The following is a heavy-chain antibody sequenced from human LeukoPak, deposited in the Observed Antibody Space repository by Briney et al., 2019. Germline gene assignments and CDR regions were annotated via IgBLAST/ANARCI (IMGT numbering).Heavy chain of an antibody. CDR1: GDSFSSVTDY. CDR2: GDCSGGT. Sequence: SETLSLTCTVSGDSFSSVTDYWAWIRQPPGKGLEWIASGDCSGGTYYNPSLESRVATSADMSKNQFSLKLTSVAGADTAVYYCAGERGEEYSSGWYKRNYFDNWGQGIRVTVSS. D-gene: IGHD6-19*01. V-gene: IGHV4-39*07. CDR3: AGERGEEYSSGWYKRNYFDN. J-gene: IGHJ4*02.